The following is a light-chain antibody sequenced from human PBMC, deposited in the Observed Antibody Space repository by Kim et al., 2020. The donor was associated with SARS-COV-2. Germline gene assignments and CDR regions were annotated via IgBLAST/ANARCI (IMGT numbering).Light chain of an antibody. Sequence: DIVMTQSPLSLPVTPGEPASISCRSSQTLLHISGYNYLDWYLQKPGRPPQLLIYLGSTRASGVPDRFSGSGSGTYFTLKIKKVATEDVGVYYCMQALQTPLYTFGQGTKLEI. CDR1: QTLLHISGYNY. CDR3: MQALQTPLYT. CDR2: LGS. J-gene: IGKJ2*01. V-gene: IGKV2-28*01.